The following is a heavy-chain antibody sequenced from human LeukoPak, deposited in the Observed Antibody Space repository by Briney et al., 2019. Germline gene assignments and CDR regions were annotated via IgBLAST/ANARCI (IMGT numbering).Heavy chain of an antibody. D-gene: IGHD2-2*01. CDR2: INSDGSTT. Sequence: GGSLRLSCAASGFTLSSYWMHWVRQAPGKGLVWVSHINSDGSTTTYADAVKGRFTISTDNAKNTLYLQMDSLRAEDTAMYYCVRDRYCSSVNGSPYGMDVWGQGTTVTVSS. CDR3: VRDRYCSSVNGSPYGMDV. J-gene: IGHJ6*02. CDR1: GFTLSSYW. V-gene: IGHV3-74*01.